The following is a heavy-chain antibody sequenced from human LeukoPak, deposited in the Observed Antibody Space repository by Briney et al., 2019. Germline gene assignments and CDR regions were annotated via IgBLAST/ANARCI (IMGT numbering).Heavy chain of an antibody. V-gene: IGHV4-34*01. D-gene: IGHD3-3*01. CDR2: INHSGST. J-gene: IGHJ4*02. CDR1: GGSFSGYY. CDR3: ASTSYYDFWSGYIYYFDY. Sequence: SETLSLTCAVYGGSFSGYYWSWIRQPPGKGLEWIGEINHSGSTNYNPSLKSRVTISVDTSKNQFSLKLSSVTAADTAVYYCASTSYYDFWSGYIYYFDYWGQGTLVTVSS.